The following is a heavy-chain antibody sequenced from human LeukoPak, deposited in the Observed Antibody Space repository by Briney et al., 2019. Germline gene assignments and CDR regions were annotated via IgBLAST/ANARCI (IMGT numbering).Heavy chain of an antibody. V-gene: IGHV3-30-3*01. D-gene: IGHD6-6*01. CDR3: ARVQQLGVY. Sequence: PGRSLRLSCAASGFTFSSYAMHWVRQAPGKGLEWVAVISYDGSNKYYADSVKGRFTISRDNSKNTLYLQMNSLRAEDTAVYYCARVQQLGVYWGQGTLVTVSS. J-gene: IGHJ4*02. CDR2: ISYDGSNK. CDR1: GFTFSSYA.